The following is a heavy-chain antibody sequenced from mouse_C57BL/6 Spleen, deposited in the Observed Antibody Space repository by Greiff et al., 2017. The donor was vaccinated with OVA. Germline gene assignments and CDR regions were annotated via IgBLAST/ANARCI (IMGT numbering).Heavy chain of an antibody. CDR1: GYTFTSYW. V-gene: IGHV1-50*01. CDR3: AAYYDYDGGFAY. J-gene: IGHJ3*01. Sequence: VQLQQPGAELVKPGASVKLSCKASGYTFTSYWMQWVKQRPGQGLEWIGEIDPSDSYTNYNQKFKGKATLTVDTSSSTAYMQLSSLTSEDSAVYYCAAYYDYDGGFAYWGQGTLVTVSA. D-gene: IGHD2-4*01. CDR2: IDPSDSYT.